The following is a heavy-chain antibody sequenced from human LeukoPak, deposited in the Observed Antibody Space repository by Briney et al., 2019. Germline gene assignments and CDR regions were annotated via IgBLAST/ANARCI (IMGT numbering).Heavy chain of an antibody. V-gene: IGHV4-59*01. D-gene: IGHD6-6*01. CDR3: ARARSVYTSSSNLGRHFDY. CDR2: IYYIGST. CDR1: GGSISSYY. Sequence: SETRSLTCTVAGGSISSYYWGWIRQPPGEGLEWTGYIYYIGSTNYNPSLKSRVTISVDTSKNQFSLKLSSVTAADTAVYYCARARSVYTSSSNLGRHFDYWGQGTLVTVSS. J-gene: IGHJ4*02.